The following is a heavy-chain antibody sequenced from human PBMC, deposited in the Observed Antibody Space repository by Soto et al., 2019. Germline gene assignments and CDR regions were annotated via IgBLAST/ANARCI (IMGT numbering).Heavy chain of an antibody. CDR3: ARAGRYGDYPRPFDY. V-gene: IGHV3-74*01. J-gene: IGHJ4*02. CDR2: INSDGSST. Sequence: EVQLVESGGGLVQPGGSLRLSCAASGFTFSSYWMHWVRQAPGKGLVWVSRINSDGSSTSYADSVKGRFTISRDNAKNTLYLQMNSLRAEDTDVYYCARAGRYGDYPRPFDYWGQGTLVTVSS. D-gene: IGHD4-17*01. CDR1: GFTFSSYW.